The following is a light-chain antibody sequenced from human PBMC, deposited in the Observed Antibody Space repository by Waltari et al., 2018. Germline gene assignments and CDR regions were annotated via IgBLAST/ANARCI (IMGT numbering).Light chain of an antibody. J-gene: IGLJ2*01. CDR3: SSYISIDTLEL. CDR2: DVS. Sequence: HSALTQPASVSGSPGQSIPISCTGTSSDVGGYNYVSWSQQPPGKAPKLMIYDVSNRPSGVSNRFSGSKSGNPASLTISGLQAEDEADYYCSSYISIDTLELFGGGTSLTVL. CDR1: SSDVGGYNY. V-gene: IGLV2-14*03.